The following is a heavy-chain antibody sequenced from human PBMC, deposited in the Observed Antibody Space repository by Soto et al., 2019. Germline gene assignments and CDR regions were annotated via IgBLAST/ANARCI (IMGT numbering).Heavy chain of an antibody. CDR1: GYTFTSYD. J-gene: IGHJ6*02. V-gene: IGHV1-8*01. CDR2: MNPNSGNT. D-gene: IGHD3-3*01. CDR3: ARGSHYDFWSGYFYGMDV. Sequence: ASVKVSCKASGYTFTSYDINWVRQATGQGLEWMGWMNPNSGNTGYAQKFQGRVTMTRNTSISTAYMELSSLGSEDTAVYYCARGSHYDFWSGYFYGMDVWGQGTTVTVS.